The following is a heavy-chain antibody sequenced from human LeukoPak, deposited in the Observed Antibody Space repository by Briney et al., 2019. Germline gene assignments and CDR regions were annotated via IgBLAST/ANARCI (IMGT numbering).Heavy chain of an antibody. V-gene: IGHV1-69*13. J-gene: IGHJ5*02. CDR3: ARDGEMATILGNWFDP. CDR1: GGTFSSYA. D-gene: IGHD5-24*01. CDR2: IIPIFGTA. Sequence: SVKVSWKASGGTFSSYAISWVRQAPGQGLEWMGGIIPIFGTANYAQKFQGRVTITADESTSTAYMELSSLRSEDTAVYYCARDGEMATILGNWFDPWGQGTLVTVSS.